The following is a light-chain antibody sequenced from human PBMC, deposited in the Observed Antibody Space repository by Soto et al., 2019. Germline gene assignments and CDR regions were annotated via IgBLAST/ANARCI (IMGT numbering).Light chain of an antibody. Sequence: DIQMTQSPSSLSASVGDRVTITCRASQSISSYLNWYQQKPGKAPKLLIYAASSLQSGVPSRFSGSGSGTDFTLTISILQHEDFATYYCQHSYSTWWTFGQGTKVEIK. J-gene: IGKJ1*01. CDR3: QHSYSTWWT. CDR1: QSISSY. CDR2: AAS. V-gene: IGKV1-39*01.